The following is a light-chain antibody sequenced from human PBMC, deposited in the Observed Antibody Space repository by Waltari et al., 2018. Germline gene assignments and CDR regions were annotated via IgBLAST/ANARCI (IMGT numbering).Light chain of an antibody. CDR1: QSFTRY. CDR3: QHYVRLPVT. V-gene: IGKV3-20*01. J-gene: IGKJ1*01. CDR2: DAS. Sequence: EIVLTQSPGTLSLSPGERATLSCRASQSFTRYLAWYQHKPGQAPRLLIYDASTRAAGIADRFSGSWFGTDFTLTISRLEPEDSAVYYCQHYVRLPVTFGQGTKVEIK.